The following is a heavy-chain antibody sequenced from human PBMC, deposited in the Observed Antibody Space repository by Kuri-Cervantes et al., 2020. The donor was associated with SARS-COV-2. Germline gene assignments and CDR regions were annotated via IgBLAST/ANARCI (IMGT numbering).Heavy chain of an antibody. V-gene: IGHV4-4*07. J-gene: IGHJ5*02. CDR3: AGESGGYCSGGSCSTNWFDP. CDR2: IYHSGST. Sequence: SETLSLTCTVSGGSISSYYWSWIRQPAGKGLEWIGSIYHSGSTYYNPSLKSRVTISVDTSKNQFSLKLSSVTAADTAVYYCAGESGGYCSGGSCSTNWFDPWGQGTLVTVSS. CDR1: GGSISSYY. D-gene: IGHD2-15*01.